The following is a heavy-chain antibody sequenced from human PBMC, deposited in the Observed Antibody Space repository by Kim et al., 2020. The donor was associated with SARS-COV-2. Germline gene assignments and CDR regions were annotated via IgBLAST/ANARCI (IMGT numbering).Heavy chain of an antibody. Sequence: SETLSLTCTVSGGSFSTSSYYWDWIRQPPGKGLEWIGGFYYTGTMYFNPSPKSRVTISVDTSKKQFSLKLTSVTAAATVVYYCARRSLGDGSPGYWGQGT. D-gene: IGHD3-16*01. V-gene: IGHV4-39*01. CDR2: FYYTGTM. CDR1: GGSFSTSSYY. J-gene: IGHJ4*02. CDR3: ARRSLGDGSPGY.